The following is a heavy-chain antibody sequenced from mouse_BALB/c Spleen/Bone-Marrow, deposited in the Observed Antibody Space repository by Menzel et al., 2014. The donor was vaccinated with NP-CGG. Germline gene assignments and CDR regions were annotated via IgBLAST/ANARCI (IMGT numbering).Heavy chain of an antibody. CDR3: TRSYYGNYFDV. CDR2: INPSNGGT. CDR1: GYTFTSYY. V-gene: IGHV1S16*01. D-gene: IGHD2-1*01. Sequence: VQLQQSGPELVKPGASVRISCKASGYTFTSYYMYWVKQRPGQGLEWIGEINPSNGGTNFNEKFKSKATLTVDKSSSTAYMQLSSLTSEDSAVYYCTRSYYGNYFDVWGAGTTVTVSS. J-gene: IGHJ1*01.